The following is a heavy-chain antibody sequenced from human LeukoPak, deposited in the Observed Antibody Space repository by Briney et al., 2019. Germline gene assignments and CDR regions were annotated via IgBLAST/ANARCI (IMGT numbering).Heavy chain of an antibody. CDR2: ISSSSSYI. CDR3: AKDGTTVGAFDI. Sequence: GGSLRLSCAASGFSFSSYNMNWVRQAPGKGLEWVSSISSSSSYIYYADSVKGRFTISRDNARKSLYLQMNSLRAEDTAVYYCAKDGTTVGAFDIWGQGTMVTVSS. D-gene: IGHD1-7*01. CDR1: GFSFSSYN. J-gene: IGHJ3*02. V-gene: IGHV3-21*04.